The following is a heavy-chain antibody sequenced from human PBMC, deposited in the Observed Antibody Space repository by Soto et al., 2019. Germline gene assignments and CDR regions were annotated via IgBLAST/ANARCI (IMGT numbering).Heavy chain of an antibody. CDR2: IDWDDDK. CDR1: GFSLSTSGMC. Sequence: SGPTLVNPTQTLTLTCTFSGFSLSTSGMCVSWIRQPPGKALERLALIDWDDDKYYSTSLKTRLTISKDTSKNQVVLTMTNMDPVDTATYYCARTHYYGSGRSAFDIWGQGTMVTVSS. D-gene: IGHD3-10*01. V-gene: IGHV2-70*01. CDR3: ARTHYYGSGRSAFDI. J-gene: IGHJ3*02.